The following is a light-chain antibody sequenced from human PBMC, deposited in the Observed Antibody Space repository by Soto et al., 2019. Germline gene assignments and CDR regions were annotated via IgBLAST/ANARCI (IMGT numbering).Light chain of an antibody. J-gene: IGKJ2*01. CDR2: AAS. V-gene: IGKV3-15*01. Sequence: EIVMTQSPATLSVSPGERATLSCRASQSVTNNLAWYQQKPGQAPRLLIYAASTRATGIPARFSGSGSGTEFTLTITSLQSEDLALYYCQQYTDWPRTFGQGTKLEIK. CDR1: QSVTNN. CDR3: QQYTDWPRT.